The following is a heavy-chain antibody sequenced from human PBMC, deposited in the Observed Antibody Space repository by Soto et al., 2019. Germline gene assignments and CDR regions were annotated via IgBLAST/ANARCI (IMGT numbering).Heavy chain of an antibody. CDR1: GYTFTSYY. D-gene: IGHD6-19*01. J-gene: IGHJ1*01. CDR2: INPSGGST. V-gene: IGHV1-46*03. Sequence: QVQLVQSGAEVKKPGASVKVSCKASGYTFTSYYMHWVRQAPGQGLEWMGIINPSGGSTSYAQKFQGRVTMTRDTSTSTVYMELSSLRSEDTAVYYCARGGSGCYRTEYFQHWGQGTLVTVSS. CDR3: ARGGSGCYRTEYFQH.